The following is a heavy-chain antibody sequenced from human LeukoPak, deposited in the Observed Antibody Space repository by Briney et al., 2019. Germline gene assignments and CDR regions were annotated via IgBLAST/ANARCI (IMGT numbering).Heavy chain of an antibody. CDR2: MKPNSGNT. CDR1: GYTFTSCE. Sequence: ASVNVSCKASGYTFTSCEINWVGQAPRQRLEWMGWMKPNSGNTGYGQSFQGRITMTRDISIGTAHMELSNLTSEDTAIYYCTRGSSGRRDNWGQGTLVTVSA. J-gene: IGHJ4*02. CDR3: TRGSSGRRDN. D-gene: IGHD6-19*01. V-gene: IGHV1-8*01.